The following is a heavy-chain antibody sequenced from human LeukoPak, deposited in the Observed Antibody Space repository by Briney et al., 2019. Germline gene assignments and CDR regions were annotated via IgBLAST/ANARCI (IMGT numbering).Heavy chain of an antibody. CDR3: ARARGYSYGYQAFDI. CDR2: IYYSGST. J-gene: IGHJ3*02. D-gene: IGHD5-18*01. Sequence: SETLSLTCTVSGGSISSYYWSWIRQPPGKGLEWIGYIYYSGSTNYNPSLKSRVTISVDTSKDQFSLKLSSVTAADTAVYYCARARGYSYGYQAFDIWGQGTMVTVSS. CDR1: GGSISSYY. V-gene: IGHV4-59*01.